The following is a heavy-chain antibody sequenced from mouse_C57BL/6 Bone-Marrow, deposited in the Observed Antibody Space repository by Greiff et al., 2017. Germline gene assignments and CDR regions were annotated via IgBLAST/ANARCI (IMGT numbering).Heavy chain of an antibody. CDR2: IYPGNGDT. D-gene: IGHD2-4*01. J-gene: IGHJ3*01. CDR3: AKKDDYDAEFAY. CDR1: GYTFTSYN. Sequence: QVQLKESGAELVRPGASVKMSCKASGYTFTSYNMHWVKQTPRQGLEWIGAIYPGNGDTSYNQKFKGKATLTVDKSSSTAYMQLSSLTSEDSAVYFCAKKDDYDAEFAYWGQGTLVTVSA. V-gene: IGHV1-12*01.